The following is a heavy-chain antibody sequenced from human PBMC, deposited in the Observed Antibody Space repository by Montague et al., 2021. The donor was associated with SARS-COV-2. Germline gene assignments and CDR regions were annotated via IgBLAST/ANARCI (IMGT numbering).Heavy chain of an antibody. V-gene: IGHV2-70*01. CDR2: IDWDDDK. CDR3: ARSYGTTVVTRAFDY. J-gene: IGHJ4*02. Sequence: PALVKPTQTLTQTCNFSGFSLSTSGMCVSWIRQPPGKALEWLTLIDWDDDKYYSTSLKTRLTISKDTSKNQVVLTMTNMDPVDTATYYCARSYGTTVVTRAFDYWGQGTLVTVSS. D-gene: IGHD4-23*01. CDR1: GFSLSTSGMC.